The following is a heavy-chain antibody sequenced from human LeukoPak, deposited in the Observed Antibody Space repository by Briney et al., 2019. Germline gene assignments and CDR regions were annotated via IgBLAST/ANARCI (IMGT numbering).Heavy chain of an antibody. CDR3: ARHDRSGYYRPHDY. V-gene: IGHV4-39*01. J-gene: IGHJ4*02. D-gene: IGHD3-22*01. CDR1: SKS. CDR2: IYYSGST. Sequence: SKSRWWIRQPPGKGLEWIGSIYYSGSTYYNPSLRSRVTISVDTSKNQFSLKLTSVTAADTAVYYCARHDRSGYYRPHDYWRQGTLVTVSS.